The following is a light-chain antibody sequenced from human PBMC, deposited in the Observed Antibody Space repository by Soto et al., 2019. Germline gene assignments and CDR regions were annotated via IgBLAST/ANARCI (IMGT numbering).Light chain of an antibody. J-gene: IGKJ2*01. CDR3: QQRSNWPST. CDR2: DVS. Sequence: EIVLTQSPATLSLFPGERATLSCRARRSVSRDLAWYQQKPGQAPRLLIYDVSNRATGIPARFSGSGSGTDFTLTISILEPEDFAVYYCQQRSNWPSTFGQGTKLEIK. CDR1: RSVSRD. V-gene: IGKV3-11*01.